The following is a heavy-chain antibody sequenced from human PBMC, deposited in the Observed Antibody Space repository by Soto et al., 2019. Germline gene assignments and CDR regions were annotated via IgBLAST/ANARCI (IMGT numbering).Heavy chain of an antibody. Sequence: QVQLVQSGAEVKKPGASVKVSCKASGYTFTSYYMHWVRQAPGQGLEWMGIINPSGGSTSYAQKFQGRVTMARDTSKSTVFMELSSLRSEDTAVYYCARDARSSYSSAWYYFDYWGQGTLVTVSS. J-gene: IGHJ4*02. D-gene: IGHD6-19*01. CDR1: GYTFTSYY. V-gene: IGHV1-46*01. CDR2: INPSGGST. CDR3: ARDARSSYSSAWYYFDY.